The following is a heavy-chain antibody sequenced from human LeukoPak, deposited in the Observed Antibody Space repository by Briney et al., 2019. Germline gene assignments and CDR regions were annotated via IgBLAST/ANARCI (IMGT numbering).Heavy chain of an antibody. V-gene: IGHV4-39*07. J-gene: IGHJ4*02. CDR3: ARDLYGGTSATFDY. D-gene: IGHD4-23*01. CDR2: ICYSGST. Sequence: SETLSLTCTVSGGSISSSSYYWGWIRQPPGKGLEWIGSICYSGSTYYNPSLKSRVTISVDTSKNQFSLKLSSVTAADTAVYYCARDLYGGTSATFDYWGQGTLVTVSS. CDR1: GGSISSSSYY.